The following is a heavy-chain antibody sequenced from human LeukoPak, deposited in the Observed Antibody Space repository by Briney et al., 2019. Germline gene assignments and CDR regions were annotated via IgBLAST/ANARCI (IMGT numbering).Heavy chain of an antibody. CDR2: ISSSSSYI. CDR3: ARSGSYYGSGSYYIADY. V-gene: IGHV3-21*01. CDR1: GFTFSSYS. Sequence: PGGSLRLSCAASGFTFSSYSMNWVRQAPGKGLEWVSSISSSSSYIYYADSVKGRFTISRDNAKNSLYLHMNSLRAEDTAVYYCARSGSYYGSGSYYIADYWGQGTLVTVSS. J-gene: IGHJ4*02. D-gene: IGHD3-10*01.